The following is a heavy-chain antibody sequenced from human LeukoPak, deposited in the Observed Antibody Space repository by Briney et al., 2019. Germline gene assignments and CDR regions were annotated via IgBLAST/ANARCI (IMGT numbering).Heavy chain of an antibody. CDR2: ISSSSSYI. J-gene: IGHJ4*02. Sequence: GGSLRLSCAASGFTFSSYGMNWVRQAPGKGLEWVSSISSSSSYIYYADSVKGRFTISRDNAKNSLYLQMNSLRAEDTAVYYCARDPFGYYEDYWGQGTLVTVSS. D-gene: IGHD3-22*01. CDR3: ARDPFGYYEDY. V-gene: IGHV3-21*01. CDR1: GFTFSSYG.